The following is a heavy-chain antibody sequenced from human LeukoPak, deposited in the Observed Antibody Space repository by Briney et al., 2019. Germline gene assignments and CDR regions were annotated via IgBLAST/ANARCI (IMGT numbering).Heavy chain of an antibody. CDR3: AHGYCTNGVCYPYYYYYMDV. J-gene: IGHJ6*03. V-gene: IGHV3-30*03. CDR2: RSYDGSNK. Sequence: PRGSLRLSCAPSGVTFSSYGMHWVRQAPPKGLGWVAVRSYDGSNKYYADSVKGRFIISRDNSKSKLYLQMNSLRAEDTAVYYCAHGYCTNGVCYPYYYYYMDVWGKGTTVTVSS. CDR1: GVTFSSYG. D-gene: IGHD2-8*01.